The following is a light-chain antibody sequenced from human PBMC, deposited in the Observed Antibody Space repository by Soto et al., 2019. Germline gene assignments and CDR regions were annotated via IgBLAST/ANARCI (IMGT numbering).Light chain of an antibody. CDR1: ESVSSN. Sequence: EVVMTQPPATLSVSPGERPTLSCRASESVSSNLAWYQQKPGQXPRXXIYGAFSRATGIPDRFSVSVSGTDLTITLRRLEPEDGEVYDGQQYGTPPPNFGQGTRLEIK. J-gene: IGKJ5*01. CDR2: GAF. V-gene: IGKV3-20*01. CDR3: QQYGTPPPN.